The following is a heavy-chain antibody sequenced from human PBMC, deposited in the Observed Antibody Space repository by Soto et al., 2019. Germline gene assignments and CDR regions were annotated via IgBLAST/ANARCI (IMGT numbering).Heavy chain of an antibody. CDR3: ARLASYSGSRFDS. D-gene: IGHD3-10*01. Sequence: SETLSLTCTVSGGSISSDYWNWIRQPPGKGLEWIGYIYGSGSTNYNPPLKSRVTISVDTSKNQFSLKLTSVTAADTAVYYCARLASYSGSRFDSWGQGTLVTVSS. V-gene: IGHV4-59*01. CDR1: GGSISSDY. CDR2: IYGSGST. J-gene: IGHJ4*02.